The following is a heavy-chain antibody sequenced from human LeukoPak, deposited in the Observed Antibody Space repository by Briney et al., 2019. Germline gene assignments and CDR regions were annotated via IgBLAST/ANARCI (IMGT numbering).Heavy chain of an antibody. CDR3: AKSSYGLVDI. V-gene: IGHV4-39*07. Sequence: PSETLSLTCTVSGGSISTSNYYWGWIRQPPGKGLEWIGNIFYSGSTYYSPSVKSRVTISLDTSRNQFSLKLNSVTAADTAVYYCAKSSYGLVDIWGQGTMVTVSS. CDR1: GGSISTSNYY. J-gene: IGHJ3*02. CDR2: IFYSGST. D-gene: IGHD5-18*01.